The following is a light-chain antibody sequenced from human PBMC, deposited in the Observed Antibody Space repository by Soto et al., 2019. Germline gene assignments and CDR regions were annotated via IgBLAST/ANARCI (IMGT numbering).Light chain of an antibody. CDR3: QQRSNWPSP. Sequence: EIVLTQSPATLHLSPGHRATLSCRASQSVSGYLAWYPQKPGQAPRLLIYDASNRATGIPDRFSGSRSGTDFTLSIPCREAVDFAFYYCQQRSNWPSPFGGGTKGAI. CDR2: DAS. V-gene: IGKV3-11*01. J-gene: IGKJ4*01. CDR1: QSVSGY.